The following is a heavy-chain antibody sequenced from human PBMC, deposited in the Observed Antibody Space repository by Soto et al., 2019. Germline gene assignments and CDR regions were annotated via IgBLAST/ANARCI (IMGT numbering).Heavy chain of an antibody. CDR1: GFSFSAYF. D-gene: IGHD3-3*01. CDR2: ITLRSDSYTT. V-gene: IGHV3-72*01. Sequence: DVQLVESGGGLVQPGGSLRLSCDASGFSFSAYFMDWVRQAPGKGLQWVGRITLRSDSYTTDYGASVGGRFTISSEDSMNLLYLQMYSLQIEDTAVYYCVREDFWRFDLWGRGTLVSVSS. J-gene: IGHJ2*01. CDR3: VREDFWRFDL.